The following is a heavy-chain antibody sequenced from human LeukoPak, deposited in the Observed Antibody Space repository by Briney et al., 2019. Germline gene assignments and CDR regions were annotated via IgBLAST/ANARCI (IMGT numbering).Heavy chain of an antibody. CDR1: GGSFSGYY. CDR2: INHSGST. CDR3: ARGPIVLMVYAIRYYYGMDV. Sequence: SETLSLTCAVYGGSFSGYYWSWIRQPPGKGLEWIGEINHSGSTNYNPSLKSRVTISVDTSKNQFSLKLSSVTAADTAVYHCARGPIVLMVYAIRYYYGMDVWGQGTTVTVSS. V-gene: IGHV4-34*01. D-gene: IGHD2-8*01. J-gene: IGHJ6*02.